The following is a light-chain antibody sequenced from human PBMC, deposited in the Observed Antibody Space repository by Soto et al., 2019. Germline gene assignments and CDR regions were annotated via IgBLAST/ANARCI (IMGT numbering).Light chain of an antibody. V-gene: IGKV1-27*01. Sequence: DIQMTQSPSSLSASVGDRVTITCRASQGITDYLAWYQQKPGQVPNLLIYAASTLQSGVPSRFSGSGSGTDFTLTITGLQPEDVATYYCQNYNSAPRTFGQGTKVEIK. CDR1: QGITDY. CDR3: QNYNSAPRT. CDR2: AAS. J-gene: IGKJ1*01.